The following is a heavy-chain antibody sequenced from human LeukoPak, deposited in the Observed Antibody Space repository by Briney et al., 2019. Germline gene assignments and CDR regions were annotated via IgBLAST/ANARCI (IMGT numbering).Heavy chain of an antibody. V-gene: IGHV3-23*01. CDR1: GYTFSSYA. CDR2: ISGSGGST. J-gene: IGHJ4*02. Sequence: GGSLRLSCAASGYTFSSYAITWVRQAPGKGLEWVSGISGSGGSTYYADSVKGRFTISRDNSKNTLNLQMNSLRAEDTAVYYCAKDPTSYCSAGSCYLVSWGQGTLVTVSS. D-gene: IGHD2-15*01. CDR3: AKDPTSYCSAGSCYLVS.